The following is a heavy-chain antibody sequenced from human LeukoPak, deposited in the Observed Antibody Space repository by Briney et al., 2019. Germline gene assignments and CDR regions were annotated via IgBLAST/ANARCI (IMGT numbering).Heavy chain of an antibody. CDR2: IHHSGST. D-gene: IGHD6-25*01. Sequence: SETLSLTCAVYGGSFSGYDWTWIRQPPGKGLEWIGEIHHSGSTNYNPSLKSRVTISVDTSKNQFSLKLSSVTAADTDVYYCARGGPHYLARLDPFDFWGQGTLVTVSS. CDR1: GGSFSGYD. V-gene: IGHV4-34*01. J-gene: IGHJ4*02. CDR3: ARGGPHYLARLDPFDF.